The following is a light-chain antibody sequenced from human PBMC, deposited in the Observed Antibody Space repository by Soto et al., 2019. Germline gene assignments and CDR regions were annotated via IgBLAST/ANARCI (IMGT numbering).Light chain of an antibody. Sequence: QAVVTQPHSVSAAPGQKVTISCSGSSSNIGGNSVSWYQQLPGTAPKLLIYDDNKRPSGIPDRFSGSKSGTSATLGITGFQTGDEADYYCGSWDSSLSAYVFGTGTKVTVL. V-gene: IGLV1-51*01. CDR3: GSWDSSLSAYV. J-gene: IGLJ1*01. CDR1: SSNIGGNS. CDR2: DDN.